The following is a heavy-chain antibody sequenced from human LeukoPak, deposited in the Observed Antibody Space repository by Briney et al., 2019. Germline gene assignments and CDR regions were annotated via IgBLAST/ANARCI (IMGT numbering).Heavy chain of an antibody. D-gene: IGHD1-26*01. Sequence: PGGSLRLSCAASGFTFSSYEMNWVRQAPGKGLEWVSYISSSGSTIYYADSVKGRFTISRDNSKNTLYLQMNSLRAEDTAVYYCAKGGREHQSDCWGQGTLVTVSS. J-gene: IGHJ4*02. V-gene: IGHV3-48*03. CDR1: GFTFSSYE. CDR2: ISSSGSTI. CDR3: AKGGREHQSDC.